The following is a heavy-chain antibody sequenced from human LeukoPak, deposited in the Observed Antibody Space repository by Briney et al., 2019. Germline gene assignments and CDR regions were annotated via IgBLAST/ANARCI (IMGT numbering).Heavy chain of an antibody. CDR3: AKDWIPYNRVFDCFDF. CDR1: GFTFNIFA. Sequence: QPGGSLRRSCATSGFTFNIFAMTWVSQAPGKGLEWVSTIGGVDTYYTRPAKGRFTIPRDDSKNTVYLQMNSLRAEDTAVYYCAKDWIPYNRVFDCFDFWGQGTLVTVSS. CDR2: IGGVDT. D-gene: IGHD2-21*01. V-gene: IGHV3-23*01. J-gene: IGHJ4*02.